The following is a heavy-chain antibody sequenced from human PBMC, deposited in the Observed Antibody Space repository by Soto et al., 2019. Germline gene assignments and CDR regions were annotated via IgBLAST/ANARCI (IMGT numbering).Heavy chain of an antibody. J-gene: IGHJ6*02. CDR2: IIPIFGTA. CDR3: ARASEGYCSGGSCYSEKYYYYGMDV. Sequence: QVQLVQSGAEVKKPGSSVKVSCKASGGTFSSYAISWVRQAPGQGLEWMGGIIPIFGTANYAQKFQGGVTITADESTSTAYMELSSLRSEDTAVYYCARASEGYCSGGSCYSEKYYYYGMDVWGQGTTVTVSS. D-gene: IGHD2-15*01. CDR1: GGTFSSYA. V-gene: IGHV1-69*01.